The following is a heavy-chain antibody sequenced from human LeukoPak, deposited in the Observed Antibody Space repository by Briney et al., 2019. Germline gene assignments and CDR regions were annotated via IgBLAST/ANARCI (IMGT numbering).Heavy chain of an antibody. CDR1: GYTFTSYY. D-gene: IGHD2-2*01. J-gene: IGHJ4*02. CDR2: INPSGGST. Sequence: GASVKVSCKASGYTFTSYYMHWVRQAPGQGLEWMGIINPSGGSTSCAQKFQGRVTMTRDTSTSTVYMELSSLRSEDTAVYYCARGHWYQLLFVTYFDYWGQGTLVTVSS. V-gene: IGHV1-46*01. CDR3: ARGHWYQLLFVTYFDY.